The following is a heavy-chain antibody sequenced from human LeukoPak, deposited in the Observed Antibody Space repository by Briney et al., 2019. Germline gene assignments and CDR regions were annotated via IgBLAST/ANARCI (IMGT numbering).Heavy chain of an antibody. D-gene: IGHD2-21*02. Sequence: PGGSLRLFCAASGFTFSSYWMSWVRQAPGKGLEWVANIKQDGSEKYYVDSVKGRFTISRDNAKNSLYLQMNSLRAEDTAVYYCARDRYWGGDCFFDYWGQGPLATFSS. CDR1: GFTFSSYW. CDR2: IKQDGSEK. V-gene: IGHV3-7*01. CDR3: ARDRYWGGDCFFDY. J-gene: IGHJ4*02.